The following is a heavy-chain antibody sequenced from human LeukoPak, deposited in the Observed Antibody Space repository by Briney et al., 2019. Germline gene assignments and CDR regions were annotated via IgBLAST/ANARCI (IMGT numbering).Heavy chain of an antibody. CDR3: TTVGDYVGGASFDY. Sequence: GGSLRLSCAASGFTFSNAWMSWVRQAPGKGLEWVGRIKSKTDGGTTEYAAPVKARFTISIDDSKNTLYLQMNSLKTEDTAVYYRTTVGDYVGGASFDYWGQGTLVTVSS. D-gene: IGHD4-23*01. J-gene: IGHJ4*02. CDR1: GFTFSNAW. V-gene: IGHV3-15*01. CDR2: IKSKTDGGTT.